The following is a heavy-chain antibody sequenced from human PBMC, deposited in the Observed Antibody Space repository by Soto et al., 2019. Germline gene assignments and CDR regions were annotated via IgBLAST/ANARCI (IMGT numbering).Heavy chain of an antibody. J-gene: IGHJ6*02. CDR2: ISYDGTKK. D-gene: IGHD3-10*02. CDR1: GFTFNYYG. CDR3: ATMGPGPILEDRFYYYVIDV. Sequence: QTQVVESGGGVVQPGTSLRLSCAASGFTFNYYGMHWVRQAPGKGLEWMAVISYDGTKKHYADSIKGRFAISRDNSRNTVYLQLNSLRPEDTAVCYCATMGPGPILEDRFYYYVIDVWGQGTTVTVSS. V-gene: IGHV3-30*03.